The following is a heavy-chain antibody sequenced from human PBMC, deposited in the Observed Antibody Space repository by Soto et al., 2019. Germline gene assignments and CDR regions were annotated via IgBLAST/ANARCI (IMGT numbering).Heavy chain of an antibody. CDR3: AKMVGATLVDY. J-gene: IGHJ4*02. CDR1: GASISSTSSGDW. Sequence: QVQLQESGPGLVKPSGTLSLICTVSGASISSTSSGDWWSWVRQPPGKGLEWIGEIHHSGSTNYNPSLKSRLTMSVDKSKNQFSLRLKSVTGADTAVYYCAKMVGATLVDYWGQGTLVTVSS. V-gene: IGHV4-4*02. CDR2: IHHSGST. D-gene: IGHD1-26*01.